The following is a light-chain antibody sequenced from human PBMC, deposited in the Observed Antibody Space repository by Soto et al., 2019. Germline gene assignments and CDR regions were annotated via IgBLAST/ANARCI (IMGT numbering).Light chain of an antibody. J-gene: IGKJ4*01. CDR1: QSVSSSH. CDR2: GAS. Sequence: EIVLTQSPGTLSLSPGERATLSCRASQSVSSSHLAWYQQEPGQAPRLLIYGASSRATGIPDRFSGSGSGTDFTLTISRLEPEDFVVYYCQQYGSSPPLTFGGGTKVDIK. V-gene: IGKV3-20*01. CDR3: QQYGSSPPLT.